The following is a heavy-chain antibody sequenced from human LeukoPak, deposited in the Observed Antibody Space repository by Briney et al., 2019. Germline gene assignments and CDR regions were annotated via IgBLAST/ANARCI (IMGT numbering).Heavy chain of an antibody. CDR1: GFAFSNAW. CDR2: IKSKTDGGTT. CDR3: TTGGYGGQFDY. V-gene: IGHV3-15*01. J-gene: IGHJ4*02. D-gene: IGHD5-12*01. Sequence: GRSLRLSCAASGFAFSNAWMSWVSQAPGKWMEWGGRIKSKTDGGTTDYAAPVKGRFTISRDDSKNTLYLQMNSLKTEDTAVYYCTTGGYGGQFDYWGQGTLVTVSS.